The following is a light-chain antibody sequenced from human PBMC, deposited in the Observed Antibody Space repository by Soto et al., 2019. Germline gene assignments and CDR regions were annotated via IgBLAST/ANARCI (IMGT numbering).Light chain of an antibody. J-gene: IGKJ2*01. CDR3: QQYGSSPYT. CDR2: GAS. Sequence: EIVLTQSPGTLSLSPGERATLSCRASQSVSSSYLAWYQQKPGQAPRLLIYGASSRATGIPDRFSGSGFGTDFTLTIRRLETEDFAVYYWQQYGSSPYTFGQGTKLEIK. V-gene: IGKV3-20*01. CDR1: QSVSSSY.